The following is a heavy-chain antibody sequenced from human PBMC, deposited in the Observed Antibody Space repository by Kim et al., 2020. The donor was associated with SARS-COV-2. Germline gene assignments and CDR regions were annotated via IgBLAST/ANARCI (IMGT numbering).Heavy chain of an antibody. CDR1: GDSVSSNSAA. CDR2: TYYRSKWYN. CDR3: AREQVTIFGVRQYGMDV. J-gene: IGHJ6*02. Sequence: SQTLSLTCAISGDSVSSNSAAWNWIRQSPSRGLEWLGRTYYRSKWYNDYAVSVKSRITINPDTSKNQFSLQLNSVTPEDTAVYYCAREQVTIFGVRQYGMDVWGQGTTVTVSS. V-gene: IGHV6-1*01. D-gene: IGHD3-3*01.